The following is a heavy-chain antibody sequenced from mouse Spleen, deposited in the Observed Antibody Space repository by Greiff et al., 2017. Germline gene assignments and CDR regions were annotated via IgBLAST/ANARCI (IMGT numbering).Heavy chain of an antibody. J-gene: IGHJ2*01. Sequence: VQLQQSGAELVRPGASVTLSCKASGYTFTDYEMHWVKQTPVHGLEWIGAIDPETGGTAYNQKFKGKAILTADKSSSTAYMELRSLTSEDSAVYYCTRSEGYSYYFDYWGQGTTLTVSS. CDR1: GYTFTDYE. CDR3: TRSEGYSYYFDY. D-gene: IGHD2-3*01. V-gene: IGHV1-15*01. CDR2: IDPETGGT.